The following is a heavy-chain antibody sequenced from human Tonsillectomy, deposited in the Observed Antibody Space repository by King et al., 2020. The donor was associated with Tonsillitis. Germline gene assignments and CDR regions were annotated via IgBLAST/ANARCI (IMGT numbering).Heavy chain of an antibody. CDR1: GFTFSSSA. Sequence: VQLVESGGGLVQPGGSLRLSCAASGFTFSSSAMAWVRQAPGKGLEWVSGFSGSGGSTYYADSVKGRFTISRDNSKNTLYLQMNILGAEDTALYYCAKVVSTAMVYYFDYWGQGTLVTVSS. J-gene: IGHJ4*02. CDR2: FSGSGGST. V-gene: IGHV3-23*04. CDR3: AKVVSTAMVYYFDY. D-gene: IGHD5-18*01.